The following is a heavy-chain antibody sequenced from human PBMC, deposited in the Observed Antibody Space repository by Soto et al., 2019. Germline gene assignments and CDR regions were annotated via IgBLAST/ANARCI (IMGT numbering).Heavy chain of an antibody. CDR1: GDTFSSSA. J-gene: IGHJ4*02. Sequence: QVQLVQSGAEVKEPGSSVKVSCKASGDTFSSSAISWVRQAPGQGLEWMGGLIPMFGTANYAQKFQGRGMITADNSTSTVYMELTSLRSEDTAVYYCARGIRDSSGWDFDYWGQGTLVTVSS. CDR3: ARGIRDSSGWDFDY. CDR2: LIPMFGTA. D-gene: IGHD6-19*01. V-gene: IGHV1-69*06.